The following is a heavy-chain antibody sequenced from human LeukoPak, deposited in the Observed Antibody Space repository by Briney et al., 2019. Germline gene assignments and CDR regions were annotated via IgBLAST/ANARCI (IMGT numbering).Heavy chain of an antibody. CDR2: IKQDGSEK. CDR3: ASLKNSGWGNAFHF. D-gene: IGHD6-19*01. V-gene: IGHV3-7*01. Sequence: PGGSLRLSCAASGFTFSSYWMSWVRQAPGKGLEWVANIKQDGSEKYYVDSVKGRFTISRDNAKNSLYLQTNSLRAEDTAVYYCASLKNSGWGNAFHFWGQGTMVTVSS. CDR1: GFTFSSYW. J-gene: IGHJ3*01.